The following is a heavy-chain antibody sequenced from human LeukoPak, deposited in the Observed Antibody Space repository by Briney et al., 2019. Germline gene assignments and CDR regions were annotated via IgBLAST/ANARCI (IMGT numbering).Heavy chain of an antibody. D-gene: IGHD3-9*01. V-gene: IGHV4-61*02. J-gene: IGHJ6*03. CDR2: IYTSGST. CDR3: ARLTSDDILTGYYSYYYYYMDV. Sequence: SETLSLTCTVSGGSISSGSYYWSWIRQPAGKGLEWIGRIYTSGSTNYNPSLKSRVTISVDTSKNQFSLKLSSVTAADTAVYYCARLTSDDILTGYYSYYYYYMDVWGKGTTVTVPS. CDR1: GGSISSGSYY.